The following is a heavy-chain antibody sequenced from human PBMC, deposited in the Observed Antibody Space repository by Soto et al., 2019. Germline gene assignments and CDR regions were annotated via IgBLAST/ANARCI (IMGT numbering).Heavy chain of an antibody. CDR3: ARGRTYYDFWSGYYLSAFDI. D-gene: IGHD3-3*01. J-gene: IGHJ3*02. Sequence: SETLSLTCTVSGGSISSGDYYWSWIRQPPGKGLEWIGYIYYSGSTYYNPSLKSRVTISVDTSKNQFSLKLSSVTAADTAVYYCARGRTYYDFWSGYYLSAFDIWGQGTMVTVSS. V-gene: IGHV4-30-4*01. CDR2: IYYSGST. CDR1: GGSISSGDYY.